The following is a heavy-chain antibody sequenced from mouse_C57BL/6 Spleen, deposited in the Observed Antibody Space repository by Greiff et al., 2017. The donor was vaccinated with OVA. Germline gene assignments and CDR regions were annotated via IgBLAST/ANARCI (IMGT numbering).Heavy chain of an antibody. V-gene: IGHV1-82*01. CDR3: ARWDWY. CDR1: GYAFSSSW. J-gene: IGHJ2*01. Sequence: VQVVESGPELVKPGASVKISFKASGYAFSSSWMNWVKQRPGKGLEWIGRIYPGDGDTNYNGKFKGKATLTADKSSSTAYMQLSSLTSEDSAVYFCARWDWYWGQGTTLTVSS. D-gene: IGHD4-1*01. CDR2: IYPGDGDT.